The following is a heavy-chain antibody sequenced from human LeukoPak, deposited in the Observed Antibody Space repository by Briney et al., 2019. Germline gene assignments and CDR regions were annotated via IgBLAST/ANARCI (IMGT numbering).Heavy chain of an antibody. D-gene: IGHD3-22*01. J-gene: IGHJ4*02. Sequence: ASVKVSCKASGYTFTSYYMNWVRQAPGQGLEWMGIINPSGGSTRYAQKFQGRVTMTRDTSTSTVYMELSGLRSDDTAVYYCARVGSVDTSGYYDYWGQGTLVTVSS. CDR1: GYTFTSYY. CDR3: ARVGSVDTSGYYDY. CDR2: INPSGGST. V-gene: IGHV1-46*01.